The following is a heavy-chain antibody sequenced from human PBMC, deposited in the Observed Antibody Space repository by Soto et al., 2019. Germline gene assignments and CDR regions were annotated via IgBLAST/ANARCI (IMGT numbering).Heavy chain of an antibody. D-gene: IGHD6-6*01. J-gene: IGHJ4*01. CDR3: AKDSRKQYTSSWLAD. CDR2: ISYDGTNK. Sequence: GGFLGVSGRASRCPIRNNGMHGLGTAPGKGLEWVAVISYDGTNKYYADSVKGRFTISRDNSKNTLYLQMNSLRAEDTAVVDGAKDSRKQYTSSWLADLGHGTPVPGSS. V-gene: IGHV3-30*18. CDR1: RCPIRNNG.